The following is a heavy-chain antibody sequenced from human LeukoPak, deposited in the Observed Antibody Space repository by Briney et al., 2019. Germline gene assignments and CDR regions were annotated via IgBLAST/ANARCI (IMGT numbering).Heavy chain of an antibody. D-gene: IGHD2-15*01. CDR3: AAQDVNWFDP. J-gene: IGHJ5*02. CDR1: GGSISSGGYY. Sequence: SQTLSLTCTVSGGSISSGGYYWSWIRQHPGKGLEWIGYIYYSGSTYYNPSLKSRVTISVDTSKNQFSLKLSSVTAADTAVYYCAAQDVNWFDPWGQGTLVTVSS. CDR2: IYYSGST. V-gene: IGHV4-31*03.